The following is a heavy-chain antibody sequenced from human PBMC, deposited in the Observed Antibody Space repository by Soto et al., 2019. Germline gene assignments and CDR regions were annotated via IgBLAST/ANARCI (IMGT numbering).Heavy chain of an antibody. CDR1: GGTFSSYT. CDR2: IIPILGIA. J-gene: IGHJ4*02. V-gene: IGHV1-69*02. CDR3: AIISGRDGYNYLDFDY. Sequence: QVQLVQSGAEVKKPGSSVKVSCKASGGTFSSYTISWVRQAPGQGLEWMGRIIPILGIANYAQKFQGRVKITADKSTSTAYMELSSLRSEDTAVYYCAIISGRDGYNYLDFDYWGQGTLVTVSS. D-gene: IGHD5-12*01.